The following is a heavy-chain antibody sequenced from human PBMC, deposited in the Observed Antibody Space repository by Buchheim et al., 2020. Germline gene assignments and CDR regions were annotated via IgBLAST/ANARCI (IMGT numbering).Heavy chain of an antibody. CDR3: ARDTPYCSGGSCYSLYGMDV. CDR1: GYSFTNYG. Sequence: QVQLVQPGSEVKKPGASVKVSCKASGYSFTNYGISWVRQAPGQGLEWVGWISTYTGKTMYAQNLKGRVIMTTDTSTTTAYMELRGLRSDDTAVYYCARDTPYCSGGSCYSLYGMDVWGQGTT. D-gene: IGHD2-15*01. V-gene: IGHV1-18*01. CDR2: ISTYTGKT. J-gene: IGHJ6*02.